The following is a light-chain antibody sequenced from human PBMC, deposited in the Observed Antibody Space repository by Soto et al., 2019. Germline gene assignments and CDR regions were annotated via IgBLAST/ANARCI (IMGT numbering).Light chain of an antibody. CDR1: QGISHY. V-gene: IGKV1-9*01. CDR3: QQLNDYPRT. Sequence: DIQLTQSPSFLSASVGDRVTISCRASQGISHYLAWYQQKPGKAPKLLIYAASTLQNGVPSRFSGSGSATEFTLTISSLQPEDFAAYYCQQLNDYPRTFGQGTRLEIK. CDR2: AAS. J-gene: IGKJ5*01.